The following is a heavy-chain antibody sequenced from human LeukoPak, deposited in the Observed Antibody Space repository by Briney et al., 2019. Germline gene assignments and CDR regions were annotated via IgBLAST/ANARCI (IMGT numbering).Heavy chain of an antibody. Sequence: SETLSLTCTVSGGSISSGGYYWSWIRQHPGKGLEWIGYIYYSGSTYYNPSLKSRVIISVDTSKNQFSLKLSSVTAADTAVYYCARGPYYYDSKTFDYWGQGTLVTVSS. D-gene: IGHD3-22*01. V-gene: IGHV4-31*03. J-gene: IGHJ4*02. CDR2: IYYSGST. CDR3: ARGPYYYDSKTFDY. CDR1: GGSISSGGYY.